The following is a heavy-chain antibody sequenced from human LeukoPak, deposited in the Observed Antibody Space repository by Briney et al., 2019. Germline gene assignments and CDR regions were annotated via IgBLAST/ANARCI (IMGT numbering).Heavy chain of an antibody. Sequence: GGSLRLSCAASGFTFSSYEMNWVRQAPGKGLEWVSYISSSCSTIYYADSVKGRFTISRDNAKNSLYLQMNSLRAEDTAVYYCAELGITMIGGVWGKGTTVTISS. D-gene: IGHD3-10*02. CDR1: GFTFSSYE. CDR2: ISSSCSTI. CDR3: AELGITMIGGV. J-gene: IGHJ6*04. V-gene: IGHV3-48*03.